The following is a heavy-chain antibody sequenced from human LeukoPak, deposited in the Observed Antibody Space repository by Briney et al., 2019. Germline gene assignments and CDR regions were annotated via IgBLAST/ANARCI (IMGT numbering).Heavy chain of an antibody. D-gene: IGHD6-13*01. Sequence: GGSLRLSCAASGFTVSSNYMSWVRQARGKGLEWVSVIYSGGSTYYADSVKGRFTISRDNSKNTLYLQMNSLRAEDTAVYYCARALIAAAGLYYFDYWGQGTLVTVSS. CDR2: IYSGGST. CDR1: GFTVSSNY. CDR3: ARALIAAAGLYYFDY. V-gene: IGHV3-66*01. J-gene: IGHJ4*02.